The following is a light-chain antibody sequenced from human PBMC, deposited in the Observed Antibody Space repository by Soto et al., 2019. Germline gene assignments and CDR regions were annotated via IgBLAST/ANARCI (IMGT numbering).Light chain of an antibody. Sequence: EIVMTQSPAALSVSPGERATLSCKASQTVSSNLAWYLQKPGQAPRLLIYNASTRATGIPARFSGSGSGTDFTLTISSLQSEDFAVYYCQQYNNWPPWTFGQGTKVESK. CDR3: QQYNNWPPWT. J-gene: IGKJ1*01. CDR2: NAS. V-gene: IGKV3-15*01. CDR1: QTVSSN.